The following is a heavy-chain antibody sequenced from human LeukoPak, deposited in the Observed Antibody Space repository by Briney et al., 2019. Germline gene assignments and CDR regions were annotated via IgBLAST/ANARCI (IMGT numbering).Heavy chain of an antibody. J-gene: IGHJ4*02. CDR1: GFTFSSYA. D-gene: IGHD2-2*01. CDR3: ARHTDIVVVPAAMDLEY. V-gene: IGHV3-23*01. CDR2: ISGSGGST. Sequence: GGSLRLSCAASGFTFSSYAMSWVRQAPGKGLEWVSAISGSGGSTYYADSVKGRFTISRDNSKNTLYLQMNSLRAEDTAVYYCARHTDIVVVPAAMDLEYWGQGTLVTVSS.